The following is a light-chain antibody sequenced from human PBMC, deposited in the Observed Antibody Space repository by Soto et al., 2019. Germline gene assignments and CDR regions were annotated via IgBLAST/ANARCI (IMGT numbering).Light chain of an antibody. V-gene: IGKV3-15*01. CDR1: QSVNSN. Sequence: EIVMTQSPATLSVSPGERATLSCRASQSVNSNLAWYRQKPGQAPRLLISDASTRATGVPARFSGSGSGTEFTLTISSLQSEDSGIYYCQQYNFWPPLTCGGGTKVEIK. J-gene: IGKJ4*02. CDR2: DAS. CDR3: QQYNFWPPLT.